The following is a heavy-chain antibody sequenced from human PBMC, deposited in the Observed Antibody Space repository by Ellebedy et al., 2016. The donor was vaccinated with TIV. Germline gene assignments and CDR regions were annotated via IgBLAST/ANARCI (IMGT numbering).Heavy chain of an antibody. V-gene: IGHV3-74*01. CDR3: AREVDTPLVYYFDY. CDR1: GFTFNSYW. D-gene: IGHD5-18*01. CDR2: IIYDGSST. J-gene: IGHJ4*02. Sequence: GESLKISCAASGFTFNSYWMHWVRQAPGKGLVWVSAIIYDGSSTRYADSVKGRFTISRDNAKSTLYLQINSLRAEDTAVYYCAREVDTPLVYYFDYWGQGTLVTVSS.